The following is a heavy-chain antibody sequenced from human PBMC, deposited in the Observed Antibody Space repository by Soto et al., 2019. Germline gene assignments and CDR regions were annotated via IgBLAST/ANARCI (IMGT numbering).Heavy chain of an antibody. Sequence: QVQLRESGPGLVKPSGTLSLTCVVSGASISSTYWWSWVRQPPGKGLEWIGEIDHTGSTKYNPSLKSRVTISIDKSNNEFSLKLNSVTAADTAVYYCATLPPRIEVVVTPIPTWGQGILVTVSS. V-gene: IGHV4-4*02. J-gene: IGHJ5*02. CDR1: GASISSTYW. CDR3: ATLPPRIEVVVTPIPT. D-gene: IGHD2-21*02. CDR2: IDHTGST.